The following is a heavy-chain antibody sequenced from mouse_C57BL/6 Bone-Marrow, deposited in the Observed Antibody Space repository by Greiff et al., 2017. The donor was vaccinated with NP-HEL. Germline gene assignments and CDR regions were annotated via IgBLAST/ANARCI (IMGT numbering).Heavy chain of an antibody. D-gene: IGHD3-3*01. J-gene: IGHJ4*01. CDR2: ISGGGGNT. Sequence: EVHLVESGGGLVKPGGSLKLSCAASGFTFSSYTMSWVRQTPEKRLEWVATISGGGGNTYYPDSVKGRFTSYRDTAKNTLYLQMSSLRSEDTALYYCARHRGYYAMDYWGQGTSVTVSS. V-gene: IGHV5-9*01. CDR3: ARHRGYYAMDY. CDR1: GFTFSSYT.